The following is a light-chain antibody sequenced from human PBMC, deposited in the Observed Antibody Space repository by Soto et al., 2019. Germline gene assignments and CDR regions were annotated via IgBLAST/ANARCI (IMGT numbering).Light chain of an antibody. V-gene: IGKV4-1*01. J-gene: IGKJ1*01. Sequence: DIVMTQSPDSLAVSLGERATINCKSSQSVLYSSNNKNYLAWYQQKPGQPPKLLIYWASTRESGVPDRFSVSGSGTDFTLTISSLQAEDVAVYYYQQYYSTPRTFGQGTQVEIK. CDR2: WAS. CDR1: QSVLYSSNNKNY. CDR3: QQYYSTPRT.